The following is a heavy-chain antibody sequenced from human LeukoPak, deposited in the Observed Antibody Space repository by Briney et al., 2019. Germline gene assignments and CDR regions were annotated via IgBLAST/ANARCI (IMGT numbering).Heavy chain of an antibody. CDR2: IYHSGST. CDR3: ARAIAARRRVGWDYFDY. Sequence: PSETLSLTCTVSGYSISSGYYWGWIRQPPGQGLEWIGSIYHSGSTYYNPSLKSRITISVDTSKNQFSLKLSSVTAADTAVYFCARAIAARRRVGWDYFDYWGQGTLVTVSS. V-gene: IGHV4-38-2*02. J-gene: IGHJ4*02. CDR1: GYSISSGYY. D-gene: IGHD6-6*01.